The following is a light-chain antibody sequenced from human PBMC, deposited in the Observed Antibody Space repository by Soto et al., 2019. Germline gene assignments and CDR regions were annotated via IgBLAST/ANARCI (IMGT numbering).Light chain of an antibody. J-gene: IGLJ1*01. CDR1: SSDMGAGYD. CDR2: GNS. CDR3: QCYESGLNRRV. V-gene: IGLV1-40*01. Sequence: QSVLTQPPSVSGAPGQGVTISCTGSSSDMGAGYDVYWYQQLPGTAPKLMIYGNSNRPSGVPDRFSGSKSGTSASLAITGFEAEDEAEYYCQCYESGLNRRVFGTGTKLTVL.